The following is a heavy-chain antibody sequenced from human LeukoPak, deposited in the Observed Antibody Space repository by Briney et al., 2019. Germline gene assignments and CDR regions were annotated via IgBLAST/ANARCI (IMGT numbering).Heavy chain of an antibody. V-gene: IGHV4-34*01. J-gene: IGHJ6*02. Sequence: PSETLSLTCAVYGGSFSGYYWSWIRQPPGKGLEWIGEINHSGSTNYNPSLKSRVTISVDTSKNQFSLKLSSVTAADTAVYYCATPGYCSGGSCYSGGHGMDVWGQGTTATVSS. D-gene: IGHD2-15*01. CDR3: ATPGYCSGGSCYSGGHGMDV. CDR1: GGSFSGYY. CDR2: INHSGST.